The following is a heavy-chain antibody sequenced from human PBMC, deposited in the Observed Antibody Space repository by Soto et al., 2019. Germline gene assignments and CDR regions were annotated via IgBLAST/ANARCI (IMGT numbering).Heavy chain of an antibody. D-gene: IGHD3-3*01. V-gene: IGHV1-18*01. CDR3: ARDPYYDFWSGYYRGPYYYYVMDV. CDR1: GYTFTSYG. Sequence: ASVKVSCKASGYTFTSYGISWVRQAPGQGLEWMGWISAYNGNTNYAQKLQGRVTMTTDTSTSTAYMELRSLRSDDTAVYYCARDPYYDFWSGYYRGPYYYYVMDVWGQGTTVTVSS. J-gene: IGHJ6*02. CDR2: ISAYNGNT.